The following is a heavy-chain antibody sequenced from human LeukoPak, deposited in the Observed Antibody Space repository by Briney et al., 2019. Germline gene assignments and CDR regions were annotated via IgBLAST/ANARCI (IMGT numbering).Heavy chain of an antibody. CDR3: ARDRGTTSSAGYYFDM. V-gene: IGHV3-66*01. J-gene: IGHJ4*02. CDR1: EFTVSTNY. CDR2: IYSGGST. D-gene: IGHD3-9*01. Sequence: GRSLRLSFSASEFTVSTNYMRWVRQAPGKGLEWGSIIYSGGSTYYADSVKDRFTISRDRSKNTLYLQINSLRAEDTAVYYSARDRGTTSSAGYYFDMWGQGALVTVSS.